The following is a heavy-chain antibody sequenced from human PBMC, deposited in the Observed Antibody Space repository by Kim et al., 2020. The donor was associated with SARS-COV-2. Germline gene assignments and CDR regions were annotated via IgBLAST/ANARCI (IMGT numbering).Heavy chain of an antibody. CDR1: GFTVSNNY. D-gene: IGHD3-22*01. Sequence: GGSLRLSCVASGFTVSNNYMNWVRQAPGKGLEWVSVIFSGGFTYHAESVRDRFSISRDKSKNTLYLQMDRLRAEDTAVYYCARDWGNDNTGYLGMDVWGRGTTVTVSS. CDR3: ARDWGNDNTGYLGMDV. J-gene: IGHJ6*02. V-gene: IGHV3-53*01. CDR2: IFSGGFT.